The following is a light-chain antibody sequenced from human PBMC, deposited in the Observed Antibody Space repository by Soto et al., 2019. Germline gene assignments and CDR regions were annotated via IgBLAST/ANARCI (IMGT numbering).Light chain of an antibody. CDR2: GAF. CDR3: QQLNIYPLT. Sequence: DIQLTQSPSFLSASVGDRVTSTCRASQGISNYLAWYQQKPGKAPKLLIYGAFILQSGVPSRFSGSGSGTEFTLTISSLQPEDFATYYCQQLNIYPLTFGGGTKVDIK. V-gene: IGKV1-9*01. J-gene: IGKJ4*01. CDR1: QGISNY.